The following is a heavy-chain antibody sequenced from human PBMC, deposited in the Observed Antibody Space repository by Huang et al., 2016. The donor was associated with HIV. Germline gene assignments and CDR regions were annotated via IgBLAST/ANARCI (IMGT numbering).Heavy chain of an antibody. J-gene: IGHJ4*02. V-gene: IGHV5-51*01. Sequence: VQLVQSGAEVKKPGESLKISCKGSGYSFSSYWIAWVRQMPGKGLEWMGIIFPDASDTTYRPSFEGQVTISADKSIGTAYLQWSSLKASDTAMYYCARRFSSSSGYFDYWGQGSLVTVSS. CDR1: GYSFSSYW. CDR3: ARRFSSSSGYFDY. D-gene: IGHD6-6*01. CDR2: IFPDASDT.